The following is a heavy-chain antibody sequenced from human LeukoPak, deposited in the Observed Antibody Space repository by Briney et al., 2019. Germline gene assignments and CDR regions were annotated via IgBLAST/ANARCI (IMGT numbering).Heavy chain of an antibody. CDR2: ISGNSSYI. J-gene: IGHJ4*02. CDR3: AREEMGGTARSGALY. D-gene: IGHD3-10*01. Sequence: XGSXXLSCAASGFTLITXSINWVRXAPGKXLEWVSSISGNSSYIYYADSVKGRFTISRDNARNSLYLQMNNLRAEDTAVYYCAREEMGGTARSGALYWGQGTLVTVSS. V-gene: IGHV3-21*01. CDR1: GFTLITXS.